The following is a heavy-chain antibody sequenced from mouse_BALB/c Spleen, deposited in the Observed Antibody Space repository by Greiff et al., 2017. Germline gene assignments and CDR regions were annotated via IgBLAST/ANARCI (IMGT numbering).Heavy chain of an antibody. V-gene: IGHV1-15*01. Sequence: QVHVKQSGAELVRPGASVTLSCKASGYTFTDYEMHWVKQTPVHGLEWIGAIDPETGGTAYNQKFKGKATLTADKSSSTAYMELRSLTSEDSAVYYCTRPELGNYAMDYWGQGTSVTVSS. D-gene: IGHD4-1*01. CDR2: IDPETGGT. J-gene: IGHJ4*01. CDR3: TRPELGNYAMDY. CDR1: GYTFTDYE.